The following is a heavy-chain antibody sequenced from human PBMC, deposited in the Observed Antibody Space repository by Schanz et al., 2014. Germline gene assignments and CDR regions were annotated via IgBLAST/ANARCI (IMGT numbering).Heavy chain of an antibody. CDR2: FKSNVDGGTT. V-gene: IGHV3-15*01. CDR3: TDGSAR. D-gene: IGHD3-22*01. J-gene: IGHJ4*02. CDR1: GFSISDAW. Sequence: EVQLVESGGGLVKPGGSLTLSCAASGFSISDAWMHWVRQAPGKGLEWVGRFKSNVDGGTTDYAARVNGRFTISREESKNTLSLQMISLKAEDTAVYYCTDGSARWGQGTLVTVSS.